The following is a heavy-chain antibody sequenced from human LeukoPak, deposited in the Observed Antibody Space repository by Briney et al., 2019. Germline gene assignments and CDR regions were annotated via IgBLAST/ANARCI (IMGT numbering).Heavy chain of an antibody. V-gene: IGHV1-18*01. Sequence: GASVKVSCKASGYTFTAYGVAWVRQAPGQGLEWIGWISAYNGDTDYAQNFQGRVTMTTDTSSSTAYMELRSLRSDDTALYYCAKSHDDYGDSFDAFGIWGQGTMVTVSS. CDR2: ISAYNGDT. CDR3: AKSHDDYGDSFDAFGI. J-gene: IGHJ3*02. CDR1: GYTFTAYG. D-gene: IGHD4-17*01.